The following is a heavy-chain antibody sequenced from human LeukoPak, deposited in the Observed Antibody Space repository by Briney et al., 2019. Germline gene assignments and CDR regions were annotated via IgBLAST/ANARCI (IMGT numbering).Heavy chain of an antibody. Sequence: GGSLRLPCAASGFTFSSYAMSWVRQAPGKGLEWVSAISGSGGSTYYVDSVKGRFTISRDNFKNTLYLQMNSLRAEDTAVYYCAKVRDYDSSGYSDYWGQGNLVTVSS. J-gene: IGHJ4*02. CDR3: AKVRDYDSSGYSDY. D-gene: IGHD3-22*01. CDR1: GFTFSSYA. V-gene: IGHV3-23*01. CDR2: ISGSGGST.